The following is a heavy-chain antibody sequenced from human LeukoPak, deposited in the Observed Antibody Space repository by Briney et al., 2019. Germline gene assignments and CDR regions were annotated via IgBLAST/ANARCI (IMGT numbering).Heavy chain of an antibody. D-gene: IGHD5-18*01. CDR2: IYTSGST. Sequence: RTSETLSLTRTVSGGSISSYYWSWIRQPAGKGLEWIGRIYTSGSTNYNPSLKSRVTMSVDTSKNQFSLKLSSVTAADTAVYYCARDPVSYGYEHYWYFDLWGRGTLVTVSS. J-gene: IGHJ2*01. CDR3: ARDPVSYGYEHYWYFDL. CDR1: GGSISSYY. V-gene: IGHV4-4*07.